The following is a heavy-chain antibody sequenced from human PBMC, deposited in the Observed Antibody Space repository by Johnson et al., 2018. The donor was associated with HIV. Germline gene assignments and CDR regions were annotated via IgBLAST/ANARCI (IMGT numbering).Heavy chain of an antibody. J-gene: IGHJ3*01. Sequence: VQLVESGGGLVQPGGSLRLSCAASGFTFNNAWMSWVRQAPGKGLEWVSYISSSGSTIYYADSVKGRFTISRENVKNFVYLQMNSLTAGDTAVYYCVTADRGSAWGQGTTVTVSS. CDR3: VTADRGSA. CDR1: GFTFNNAW. V-gene: IGHV3-48*01. CDR2: ISSSGSTI. D-gene: IGHD1-26*01.